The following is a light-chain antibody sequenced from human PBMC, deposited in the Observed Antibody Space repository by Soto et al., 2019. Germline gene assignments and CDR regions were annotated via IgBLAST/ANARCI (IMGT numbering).Light chain of an antibody. V-gene: IGKV3-20*01. Sequence: ENVLTQSPGTLSLSPGERATLSCRASQSVSSSFLAWYQQKPGQAPRLLIYGASSRATGIPDRFSGSGSGTDFTLTISRLEPEDFAVYYCQQYDNSPFTFGQGTRLE. CDR3: QQYDNSPFT. CDR2: GAS. J-gene: IGKJ5*01. CDR1: QSVSSSF.